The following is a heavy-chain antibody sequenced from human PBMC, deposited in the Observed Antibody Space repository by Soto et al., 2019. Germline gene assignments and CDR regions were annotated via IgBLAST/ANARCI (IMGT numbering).Heavy chain of an antibody. CDR1: GGSISSGGYS. Sequence: QLQLQESGSGLVKPSQTLSLTCAVSGGSISSGGYSWSWIRQPPGKGLEWIGYIYHSGSTYYNPSLESRVTISGDRSQNQFSLTLSSVTAADTAVYYCARDHSSGWFDPWGQGTLVTVSA. V-gene: IGHV4-30-2*01. J-gene: IGHJ5*02. CDR2: IYHSGST. CDR3: ARDHSSGWFDP. D-gene: IGHD6-6*01.